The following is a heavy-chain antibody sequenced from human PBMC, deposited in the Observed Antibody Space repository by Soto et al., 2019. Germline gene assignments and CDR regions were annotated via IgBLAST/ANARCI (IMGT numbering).Heavy chain of an antibody. CDR1: GESFNGYY. J-gene: IGHJ6*02. V-gene: IGHV4-34*01. CDR2: IHHSGST. CDR3: ARGKRGSSWYRGEEKYYYYGMDV. D-gene: IGHD6-13*01. Sequence: ASETLSLTCTAYGESFNGYYWSWIHQPPGKGLEWIGEIHHSGSTNYNPSLKSRVTFSIDTSKRQFSLKVRSVTAADTAVYYCARGKRGSSWYRGEEKYYYYGMDVWGQGTPVTVSS.